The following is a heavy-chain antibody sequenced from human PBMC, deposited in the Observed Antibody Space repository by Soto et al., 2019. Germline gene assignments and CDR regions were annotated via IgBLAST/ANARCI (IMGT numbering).Heavy chain of an antibody. Sequence: ASVKVSCKASGYTFTRYGISWVRQAPGQGLEWMGWISGYNGNTNYARKLQGRVTMTTDTSKNQFSLKLSSVTAADTAVYYCARGIEGWYQGRYYYGMDVWGQGTTVTVSS. D-gene: IGHD6-19*01. CDR1: GYTFTRYG. CDR2: ISGYNGNT. V-gene: IGHV1-18*01. CDR3: ARGIEGWYQGRYYYGMDV. J-gene: IGHJ6*02.